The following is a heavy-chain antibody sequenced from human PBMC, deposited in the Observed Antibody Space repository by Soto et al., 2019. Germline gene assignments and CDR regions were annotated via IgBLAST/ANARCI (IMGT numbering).Heavy chain of an antibody. V-gene: IGHV3-30*18. D-gene: IGHD1-1*01. CDR2: ISYDGNNK. CDR3: AKVRWDRVGRVEVRYYGMDV. J-gene: IGHJ6*02. Sequence: PGGSLRLSCAASGFIFSSYGMHWVRQAPGKGLEWVAVISYDGNNKYYADSVKGRFTISRDNSKNTLYVQMNSLRAEDTAVYFCAKVRWDRVGRVEVRYYGMDVWGQGTTVTVSS. CDR1: GFIFSSYG.